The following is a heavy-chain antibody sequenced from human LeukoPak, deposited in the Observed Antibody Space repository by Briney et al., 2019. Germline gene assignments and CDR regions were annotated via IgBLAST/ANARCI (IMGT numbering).Heavy chain of an antibody. D-gene: IGHD6-19*01. J-gene: IGHJ6*02. CDR2: ISGSGGST. CDR3: AKGPGLTYFYYYAMDV. V-gene: IGHV3-23*01. Sequence: PGGSLRLSCAASGFTFSSYAMSWVRQAPGKGLEWVSAISGSGGSTYYADSVKGRFTISRDNSKNTLYLQMNSLGAEDTAVYYCAKGPGLTYFYYYAMDVWGQGTTVTVSS. CDR1: GFTFSSYA.